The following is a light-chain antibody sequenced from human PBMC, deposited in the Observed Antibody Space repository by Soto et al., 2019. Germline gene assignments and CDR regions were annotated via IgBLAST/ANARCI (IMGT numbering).Light chain of an antibody. Sequence: QSVLTQPASVSGSPGQSITISCTGTSSDIGVYNFVSWYQQHPGKAPKLLIYDVNNRAFGVSNRFSGSKSGNTASLTISSLRAEDEADYYCSSYPTNTVPFGGGTKLTVL. V-gene: IGLV2-14*03. CDR1: SSDIGVYNF. J-gene: IGLJ2*01. CDR3: SSYPTNTVP. CDR2: DVN.